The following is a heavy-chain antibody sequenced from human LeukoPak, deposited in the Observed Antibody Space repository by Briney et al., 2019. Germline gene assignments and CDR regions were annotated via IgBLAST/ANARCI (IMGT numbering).Heavy chain of an antibody. J-gene: IGHJ4*02. CDR2: FTGGEGIT. CDR1: GFAFSTYA. D-gene: IGHD4-17*01. V-gene: IGHV3-23*01. CDR3: AKTVTTTIPYYFDY. Sequence: GGSLRLSCAASGFAFSTYAMSWVRQAPGKGLEWVSTFTGGEGITHYADSVKGRFTISRDNSKNTLYLQMNSLRVEDTAVYYCAKTVTTTIPYYFDYWGQGTLVTVSS.